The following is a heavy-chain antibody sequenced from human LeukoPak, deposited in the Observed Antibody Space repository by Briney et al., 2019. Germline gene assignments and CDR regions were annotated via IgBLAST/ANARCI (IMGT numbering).Heavy chain of an antibody. CDR3: ASSIVVVPAANAFDI. J-gene: IGHJ3*02. CDR2: ISGSGGST. Sequence: GGSLRLSCAASGFTFSSYAMSWVRQAPGKGLEWVSAISGSGGSTYYADSVKGRFTISRDNSKNTLYLQMNSLRAEDTAVYYCASSIVVVPAANAFDIWGQGTMVTVSS. CDR1: GFTFSSYA. V-gene: IGHV3-23*01. D-gene: IGHD2-2*01.